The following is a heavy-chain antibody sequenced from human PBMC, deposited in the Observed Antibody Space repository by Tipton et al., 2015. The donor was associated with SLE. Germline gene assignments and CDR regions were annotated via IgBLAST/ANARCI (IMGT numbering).Heavy chain of an antibody. Sequence: GLVKPSETLSLTCYVTGVSISNYYWTWIRQPPGKGLEWIGYISYSGSTNYNPSLKRRVTISVDTSKNQFSLKLSSVTAADTAVYYCARDRYCGGGSCFDWYFDLWGRGTLVTVSS. J-gene: IGHJ2*01. CDR1: GVSISNYY. CDR2: ISYSGST. V-gene: IGHV4-59*01. CDR3: ARDRYCGGGSCFDWYFDL. D-gene: IGHD2-15*01.